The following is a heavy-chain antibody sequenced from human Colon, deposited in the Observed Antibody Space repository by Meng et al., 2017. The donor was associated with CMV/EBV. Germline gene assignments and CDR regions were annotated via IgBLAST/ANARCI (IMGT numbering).Heavy chain of an antibody. CDR3: ARTNYGDYNWFDT. CDR1: GGSISSGGFY. CDR2: IYYSGST. J-gene: IGHJ5*02. V-gene: IGHV4-31*03. D-gene: IGHD4-17*01. Sequence: QVQLQESGPGLVKPSQXLSLTCTVSGGSISSGGFYWSWIRQHPGKGLEWIGYIYYSGSTYYNPSLRSRVAISIDPSKNQFSLKLTSVTAADTAVYFCARTNYGDYNWFDTWGQGTLVTVSS.